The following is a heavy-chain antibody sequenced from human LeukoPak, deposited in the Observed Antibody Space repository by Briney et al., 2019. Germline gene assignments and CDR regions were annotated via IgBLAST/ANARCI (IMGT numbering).Heavy chain of an antibody. J-gene: IGHJ4*02. CDR3: ARGRGYSYGYFFPYFDY. CDR1: GGSFSGYY. CDR2: IDHSGST. V-gene: IGHV4-34*01. D-gene: IGHD5-18*01. Sequence: SETLSLTCAVYGGSFSGYYRSWIRQPPGKGLEWIGEIDHSGSTNYNPSLKSRVTISVDTSKNQFSLKLSSVTAADTAVYYCARGRGYSYGYFFPYFDYWGQGTLVTVSS.